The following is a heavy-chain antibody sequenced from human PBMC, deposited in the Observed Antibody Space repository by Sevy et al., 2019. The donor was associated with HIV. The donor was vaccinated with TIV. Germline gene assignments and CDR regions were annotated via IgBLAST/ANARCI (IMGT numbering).Heavy chain of an antibody. V-gene: IGHV3-33*06. CDR2: IWYDGTNT. D-gene: IGHD7-27*01. Sequence: GGSLRLSCEASGFTFNTYGMHWVRQAPGKGLEWVAVIWYDGTNTNYADSVKGRFTISRDNSKNTLYLQMNSLRGEDTAMYYCAKSKPPQSRMGNAFDIWGQGTRVTVSS. CDR3: AKSKPPQSRMGNAFDI. CDR1: GFTFNTYG. J-gene: IGHJ3*02.